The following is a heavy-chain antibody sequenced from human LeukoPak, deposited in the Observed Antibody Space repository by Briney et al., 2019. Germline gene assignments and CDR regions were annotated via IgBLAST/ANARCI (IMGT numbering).Heavy chain of an antibody. CDR2: IYYSGST. V-gene: IGHV4-39*07. CDR1: GGSISSSSYY. D-gene: IGHD6-13*01. J-gene: IGHJ4*02. Sequence: SETLSLTCTVSGGSISSSSYYWGWIRQPPGKGLEWIGSIYYSGSTYYNPSLKSRVTISVDTSKNQFSLKLSSATAADTAVYYCARELAAAGHFDYWGQGTLVTVSS. CDR3: ARELAAAGHFDY.